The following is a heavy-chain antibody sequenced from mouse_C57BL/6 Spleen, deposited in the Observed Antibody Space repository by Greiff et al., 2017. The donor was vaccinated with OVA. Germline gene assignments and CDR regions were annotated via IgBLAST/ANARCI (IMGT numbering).Heavy chain of an antibody. J-gene: IGHJ2*01. CDR2: ISDGGSYT. CDR3: ARDRGWGGNSPLDY. CDR1: GFTFSSYA. Sequence: EVKLVESGGGLVKPGGSLKLSCAASGFTFSSYAMPWVRQTPEKGLEWVATISDGGSYTYYPDNVKGRFTISRDNAKNNLYLQMSHLKSEDAAMYYYARDRGWGGNSPLDYCGRGT. D-gene: IGHD2-1*01. V-gene: IGHV5-4*01.